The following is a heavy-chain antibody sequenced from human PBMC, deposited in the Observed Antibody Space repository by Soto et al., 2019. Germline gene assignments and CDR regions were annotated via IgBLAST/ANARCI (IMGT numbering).Heavy chain of an antibody. CDR2: IYYSGST. J-gene: IGHJ4*02. D-gene: IGHD6-6*01. CDR1: GGSISSYY. Sequence: SETLSLTCTVSGGSISSYYWSCIRQPPGKGLEWIGQIYYSGSTNYNPSLKSRVPISVDRSKNQFSLKLSSVTAADTAVYYCARDRSSLSFFDYWGQGTLVPVSS. V-gene: IGHV4-59*12. CDR3: ARDRSSLSFFDY.